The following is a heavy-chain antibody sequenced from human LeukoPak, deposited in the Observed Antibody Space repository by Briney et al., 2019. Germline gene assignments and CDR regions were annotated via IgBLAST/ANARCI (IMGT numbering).Heavy chain of an antibody. CDR2: ITGNNGNT. Sequence: GASVKVSCKTSGYTFSGYGISWVRQAPGQGLEWMGWITGNNGNTNYAPSLQSRVTMTTDTSTNTVYMELTSLKSDDTAVYYCARDQRNSGSYRFEYWGQGTPVTVSS. V-gene: IGHV1-18*01. CDR3: ARDQRNSGSYRFEY. J-gene: IGHJ4*02. CDR1: GYTFSGYG. D-gene: IGHD1-26*01.